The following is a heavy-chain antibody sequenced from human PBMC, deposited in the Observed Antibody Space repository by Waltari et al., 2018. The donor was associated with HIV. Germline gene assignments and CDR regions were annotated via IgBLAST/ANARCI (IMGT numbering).Heavy chain of an antibody. CDR1: GGTFSSYA. V-gene: IGHV1-69*13. Sequence: QVQLVQSGAEVKKPGSSVKVSCKASGGTFSSYAISWVRQAPGQGREWMGGIIPIFCTANYAPKFQGRVTITADESTSTAYMELSSLRSEDTAVYYCARGPQQSSGYYTPFEYWGQGTLVTVSS. CDR2: IIPIFCTA. J-gene: IGHJ4*02. CDR3: ARGPQQSSGYYTPFEY. D-gene: IGHD3-3*01.